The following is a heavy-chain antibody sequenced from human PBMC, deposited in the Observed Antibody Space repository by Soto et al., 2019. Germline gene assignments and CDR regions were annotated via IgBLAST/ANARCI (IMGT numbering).Heavy chain of an antibody. V-gene: IGHV3-48*01. D-gene: IGHD3-22*01. CDR2: ISSSSSTI. CDR1: GFTFSSYS. J-gene: IGHJ5*02. CDR3: AKGESSVSARDFDP. Sequence: PGGSLRLSCAASGFTFSSYSMNWVRQAPGKGLEWVSYISSSSSTIYYADSVKGRFTISRDNAKNSLYLQMNSLRAEDTAVYYCAKGESSVSARDFDPWGQGTLVTVSS.